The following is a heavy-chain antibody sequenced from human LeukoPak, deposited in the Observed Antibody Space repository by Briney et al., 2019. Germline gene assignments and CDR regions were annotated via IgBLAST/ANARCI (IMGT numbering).Heavy chain of an antibody. J-gene: IGHJ3*02. D-gene: IGHD2-15*01. CDR2: IYPGDPDT. CDR3: ARPPIYCSGGSCPTPDAFDI. Sequence: GESLKISCKGSGYNFTTYWIGWVRQMPGKGLEWMGIIYPGDPDTRYSPSFQGQVTISADKSISTAYLQWSSLKASDTAMYYCARPPIYCSGGSCPTPDAFDIWGQGTMVTVSS. V-gene: IGHV5-51*01. CDR1: GYNFTTYW.